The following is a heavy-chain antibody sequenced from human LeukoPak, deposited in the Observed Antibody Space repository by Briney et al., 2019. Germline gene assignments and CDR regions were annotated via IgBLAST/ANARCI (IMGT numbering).Heavy chain of an antibody. CDR3: ARHDEYCSGDSCLDSWFDP. CDR2: INHSGST. J-gene: IGHJ5*02. CDR1: GGSFSGYY. D-gene: IGHD2-15*01. Sequence: PSETLSLTCAVYGGSFSGYYWSWIRQPPGKGLEWIGEINHSGSTNYNPSLKSRVTISVDTSKNQFSLKLSSVTATDTAVYYCARHDEYCSGDSCLDSWFDPWGQGTLVTVSS. V-gene: IGHV4-34*01.